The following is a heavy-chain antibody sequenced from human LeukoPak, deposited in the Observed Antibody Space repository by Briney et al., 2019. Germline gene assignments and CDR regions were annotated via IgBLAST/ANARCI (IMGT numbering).Heavy chain of an antibody. J-gene: IGHJ6*04. CDR3: AALGITMIGGV. CDR1: GFNFCRFW. D-gene: IGHD3-10*02. CDR2: ILSDGRST. Sequence: GGSPRLSCVASGFNFCRFWMRWGPQAPGEGLVWVSRILSDGRSTNYADSVKGRCTLSRGHAKNSLYLQMDSPRALDTRLDYCAALGITMIGGVWGKGTTVTIYS. V-gene: IGHV3-74*01.